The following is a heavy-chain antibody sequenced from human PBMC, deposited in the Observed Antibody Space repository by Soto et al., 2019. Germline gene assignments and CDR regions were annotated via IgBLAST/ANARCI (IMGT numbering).Heavy chain of an antibody. CDR3: ARYDFGTFDY. V-gene: IGHV4-4*02. J-gene: IGHJ4*02. Sequence: PSETLSLTCAVSGDSISSSFWWSWVRQPPGKGPEWIGEIYHTESTVYNPSLKSRVTISVDKSKNQFSLNLDSVTAADTAVYYCARYDFGTFDYWGRGILVTVAS. D-gene: IGHD4-17*01. CDR2: IYHTEST. CDR1: GDSISSSFW.